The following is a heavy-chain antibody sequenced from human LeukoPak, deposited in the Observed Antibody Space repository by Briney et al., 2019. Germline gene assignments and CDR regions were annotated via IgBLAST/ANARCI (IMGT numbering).Heavy chain of an antibody. D-gene: IGHD6-13*01. V-gene: IGHV4-59*01. CDR1: GGSIRSYC. CDR3: ASAIAIPAWAFDL. CDR2: IYYSGST. Sequence: NASETLSLTCTVSGGSIRSYCWSWIRQPPGKGLEWIGYIYYSGSTNYNPSLKSRVTISVDTSKNQFSLKLNSVTAADTAVYYCASAIAIPAWAFDLWGQGTVVTVSS. J-gene: IGHJ3*01.